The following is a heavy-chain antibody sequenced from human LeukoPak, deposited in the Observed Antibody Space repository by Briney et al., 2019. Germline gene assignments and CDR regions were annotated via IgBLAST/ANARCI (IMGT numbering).Heavy chain of an antibody. CDR3: AKGQGYNYGDSIDY. D-gene: IGHD5-18*01. CDR2: INGGGSS. CDR1: GFTFNNYA. Sequence: GGSLRLSCAASGFTFNNYAMTWVRQAPGKGLEWVSVINGGGSSYYADSVKGRFTVSRDNSKNTLYLQMSSLRDEDTAVYYCAKGQGYNYGDSIDYWGQGTLVTVSS. V-gene: IGHV3-23*01. J-gene: IGHJ4*02.